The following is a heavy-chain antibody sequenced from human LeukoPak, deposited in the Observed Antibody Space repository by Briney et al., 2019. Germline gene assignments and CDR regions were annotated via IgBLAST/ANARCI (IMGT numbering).Heavy chain of an antibody. CDR3: ARDADLIGIPASGRSRTCLDY. V-gene: IGHV3-33*01. CDR2: IWYDGSIK. J-gene: IGHJ4*02. Sequence: AGGSLRLSCAASGFTFSSYGMHWVRQAPGKGLEWVAVIWYDGSIKYYADSVKGRFTISRDKSKKTLYLQMNSLRAEDTAVYYCARDADLIGIPASGRSRTCLDYWGQGTLVTVSS. D-gene: IGHD6-13*01. CDR1: GFTFSSYG.